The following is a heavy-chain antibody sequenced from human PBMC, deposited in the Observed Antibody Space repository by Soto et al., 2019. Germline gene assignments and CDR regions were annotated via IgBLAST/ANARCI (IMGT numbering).Heavy chain of an antibody. Sequence: QVHLVQSGAEVKKPGASVKVSCKGSGYDFTTYGITWVRQAPGQGLEWMAWISAHNGNTDYAQKLQGRVTVTRDTSTSTAYRELRSLRSDDTAVYYCASGRYVDYWGQGALVTVSS. D-gene: IGHD1-26*01. CDR2: ISAHNGNT. V-gene: IGHV1-18*01. J-gene: IGHJ4*02. CDR3: ASGRYVDY. CDR1: GYDFTTYG.